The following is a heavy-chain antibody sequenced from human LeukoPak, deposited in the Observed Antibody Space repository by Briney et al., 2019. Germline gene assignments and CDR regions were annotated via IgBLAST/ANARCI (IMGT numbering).Heavy chain of an antibody. CDR2: TYWNNDK. J-gene: IGHJ4*02. CDR1: GFSLSTTGVA. V-gene: IGHV2-5*01. CDR3: AHKGRGSGSYTM. Sequence: SGPTLVKPTQTLTLTCTFSGFSLSTTGVAVAWIRQPPGKALEWLAVTYWNNDKSYSPSLKSRLTITKDTSKNQVVLIMANMDPVDTGTYYCAHKGRGSGSYTMWGQGTLVTVSS. D-gene: IGHD3-10*01.